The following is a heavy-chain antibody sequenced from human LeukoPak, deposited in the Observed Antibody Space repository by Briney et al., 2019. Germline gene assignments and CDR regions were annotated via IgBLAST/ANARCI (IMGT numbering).Heavy chain of an antibody. V-gene: IGHV3-7*01. CDR3: ARDRVFRALGFDP. Sequence: GGSLRLSCAASGFTFSSSWMSWVRQAPGKGLECVANIKQDGSEKYYVDSVKGRFTISRDNAKNSLYLQMNSLRGEDTAVYYCARDRVFRALGFDPWGQGTLVTVSS. J-gene: IGHJ5*02. CDR1: GFTFSSSW. CDR2: IKQDGSEK.